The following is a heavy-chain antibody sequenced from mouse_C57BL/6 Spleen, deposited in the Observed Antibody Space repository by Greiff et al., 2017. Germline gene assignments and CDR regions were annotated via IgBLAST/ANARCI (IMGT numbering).Heavy chain of an antibody. J-gene: IGHJ2*01. CDR1: GFTFSDYG. CDR3: ARGIYYGNSYYFDY. V-gene: IGHV5-17*01. Sequence: EVMLVESGGGLVKPGGSLKLSCAASGFTFSDYGMHWVRQAPEKGLEWVAYISSGSSTIYYADTVKGRFTISRDNAKNTLFLQMTSLRSEDTAMYYCARGIYYGNSYYFDYWGQGTTLTVSS. D-gene: IGHD2-1*01. CDR2: ISSGSSTI.